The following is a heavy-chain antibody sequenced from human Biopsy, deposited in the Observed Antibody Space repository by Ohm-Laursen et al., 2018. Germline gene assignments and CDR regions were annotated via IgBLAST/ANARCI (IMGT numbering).Heavy chain of an antibody. J-gene: IGHJ6*02. D-gene: IGHD3-3*01. Sequence: TQTLTLTCSFSGFSLTARGMCVSWIRQAPGKALERLARVDWDDYKDYSASLQTKLSISKDTSNDQVVLTVNNVDPADTATYYCARTPILIVSAGLVYRHRRHLQGMDVWGQGIAVTVS. CDR1: GFSLTARGMC. V-gene: IGHV2-70*11. CDR3: ARTPILIVSAGLVYRHRRHLQGMDV. CDR2: VDWDDYK.